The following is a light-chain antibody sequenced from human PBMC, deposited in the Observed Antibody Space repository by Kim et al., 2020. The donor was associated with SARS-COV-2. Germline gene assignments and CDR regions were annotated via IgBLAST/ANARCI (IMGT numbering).Light chain of an antibody. V-gene: IGLV4-60*03. CDR2: LEGNGKY. CDR3: ETWDSNGRV. Sequence: QLVLTQSSSASASLGSSVKLTCTLSSGHKSYTIGWHQQQPGKAPRFLMKLEGNGKYDRGSGVLDRFSGSSSGADRYLTISSLQSEDEADYYCETWDSNGRVFGGGTQLTVL. CDR1: SGHKSYT. J-gene: IGLJ3*02.